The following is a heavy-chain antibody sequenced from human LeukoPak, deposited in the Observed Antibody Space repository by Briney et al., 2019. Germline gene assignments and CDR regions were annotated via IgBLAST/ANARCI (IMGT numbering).Heavy chain of an antibody. CDR1: AYDFTRYH. J-gene: IGHJ4*02. D-gene: IGHD5-24*01. Sequence: GASVKVSCKVVAYDFTRYHIHWVRLAPGQGPEWMGRLNPNTGHAVYAFKFQGRVTITRDTSSSTAYMEVTRLTSDDTALYYCAKDRDGADRIILWGQGTLVTVSS. CDR2: LNPNTGHA. V-gene: IGHV1-2*06. CDR3: AKDRDGADRIIL.